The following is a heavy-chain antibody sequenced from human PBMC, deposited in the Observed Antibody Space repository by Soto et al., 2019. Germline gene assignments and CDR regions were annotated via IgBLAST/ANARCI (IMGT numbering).Heavy chain of an antibody. CDR3: ARDPSIVATTMGSSFDY. CDR1: GSTFSSYS. J-gene: IGHJ4*02. Sequence: PGGFLRLSCAASGSTFSSYSMNWVRQAPGKGLEWVSSISSSSSYIYYADSVKGRFTISRDNAKNSLYLQMNSLRAEDTAVYYCARDPSIVATTMGSSFDYWGQGTLVTVSS. V-gene: IGHV3-21*01. D-gene: IGHD5-12*01. CDR2: ISSSSSYI.